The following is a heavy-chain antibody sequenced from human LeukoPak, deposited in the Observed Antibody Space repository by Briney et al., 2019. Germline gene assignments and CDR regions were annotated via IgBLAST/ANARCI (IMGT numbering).Heavy chain of an antibody. J-gene: IGHJ4*02. CDR2: ISSSGGYI. D-gene: IGHD4-17*01. V-gene: IGHV3-21*01. CDR3: ARLRDTVTSASDY. CDR1: GFTFSGYG. Sequence: PGGSLRLSCAASGFTFSGYGMHWVRQAPGKGLEWVSTISSSGGYIYYADSVKGRFTISRDTAKNSLYLQMNSLRVEDTAVYNCARLRDTVTSASDYWGQGTLVTVSS.